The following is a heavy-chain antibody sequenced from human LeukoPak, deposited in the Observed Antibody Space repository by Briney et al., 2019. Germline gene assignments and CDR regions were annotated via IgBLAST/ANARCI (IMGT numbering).Heavy chain of an antibody. Sequence: PGGSLRLSCAASGFTFSSYAMHWVRQAPGKGLEYVSAISSNGGSTYYANSVKGRFTISRDNSKNTLYLQMGSLRAEDMAVYYCARGSSGSYRVGYYYYYMDVWGKGTTVTVSS. CDR3: ARGSSGSYRVGYYYYYMDV. J-gene: IGHJ6*03. D-gene: IGHD1-26*01. CDR2: ISSNGGST. V-gene: IGHV3-64*01. CDR1: GFTFSSYA.